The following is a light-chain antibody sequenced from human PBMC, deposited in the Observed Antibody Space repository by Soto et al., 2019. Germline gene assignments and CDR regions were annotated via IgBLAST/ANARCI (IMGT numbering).Light chain of an antibody. CDR2: DVF. CDR3: SSFAPSYRVI. J-gene: IGLJ2*01. V-gene: IGLV2-11*01. CDR1: SSDIGSYNA. Sequence: QSVLTQPRSVSGSPGHSVTISCFGTSSDIGSYNAVSWYQQHPGKPPKLIIFDVFERPSGVPDRFSGSKSGNSASLTISGLQAEDESDYYCSSFAPSYRVIFGGGTKVTVL.